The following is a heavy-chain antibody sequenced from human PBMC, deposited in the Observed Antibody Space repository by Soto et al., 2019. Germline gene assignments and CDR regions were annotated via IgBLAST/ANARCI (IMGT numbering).Heavy chain of an antibody. J-gene: IGHJ2*01. CDR1: GFTFSCCA. Sequence: EVQLLDSGGGLVQPGGSLRLSCAASGFTFSCCAMSWVRQAPGKGLEWVSTIHGDGDYMQYTDSVKGRFTISRDNSANTLYLQMTSLSGADTALYYCVKNLGASSYTYRPFASWGRGTLVTVSS. CDR3: VKNLGASSYTYRPFAS. D-gene: IGHD1-26*01. CDR2: IHGDGDYM. V-gene: IGHV3-23*01.